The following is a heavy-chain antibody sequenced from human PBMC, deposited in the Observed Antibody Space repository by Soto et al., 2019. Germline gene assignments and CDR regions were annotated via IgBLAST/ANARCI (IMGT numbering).Heavy chain of an antibody. CDR1: GGTFSSYT. J-gene: IGHJ3*02. Sequence: SVKVSCKASGGTFSSYTISWVRQAPGQGLEWMGRIIPILGIANYAQKFQGRVTITADKSTSTAYVELSSLRSEDTAVYYCATPLWFGELFPDAFDIWGQGTMVTVSS. CDR2: IIPILGIA. D-gene: IGHD3-10*01. CDR3: ATPLWFGELFPDAFDI. V-gene: IGHV1-69*02.